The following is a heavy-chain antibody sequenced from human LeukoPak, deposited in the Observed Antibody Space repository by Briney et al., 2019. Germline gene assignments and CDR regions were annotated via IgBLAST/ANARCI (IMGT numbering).Heavy chain of an antibody. CDR2: IYHSGST. D-gene: IGHD2-2*01. CDR1: GYSISSGYY. V-gene: IGHV4-38-2*02. CDR3: ARNEERDIVVVPAAY. J-gene: IGHJ4*02. Sequence: SETLSLTCTVSGYSISSGYYWGWIRQPPGKGLEWIGSIYHSGSTYYNPSLKSRVTISVDTSKNQFSLKLSSVTAADTAVYYCARNEERDIVVVPAAYWGQGTLVTVSS.